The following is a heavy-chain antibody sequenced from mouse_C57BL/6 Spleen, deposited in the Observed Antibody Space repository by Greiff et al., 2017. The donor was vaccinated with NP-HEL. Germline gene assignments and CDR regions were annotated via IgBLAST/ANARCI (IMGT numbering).Heavy chain of an antibody. CDR2: IFPGSGST. Sequence: QVHVKQSGPELVKPGASVKISCKASGYTFTDYYINWVKQRPGQGLEWIGWIFPGSGSTNYNEKFKGKATLTVDKSSSTAYMLLSSLTSEDSAVYCCAGYHGSSPFDDWGQGTTLTVSS. J-gene: IGHJ2*01. V-gene: IGHV1-75*01. D-gene: IGHD1-1*01. CDR3: AGYHGSSPFDD. CDR1: GYTFTDYY.